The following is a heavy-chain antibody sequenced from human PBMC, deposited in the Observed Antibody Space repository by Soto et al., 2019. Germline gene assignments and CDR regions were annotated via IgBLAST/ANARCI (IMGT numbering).Heavy chain of an antibody. CDR1: GFTFSSYG. CDR2: ISYDGSNK. J-gene: IGHJ6*02. D-gene: IGHD2-2*01. CDR3: AKDKGAYAFVGMDV. V-gene: IGHV3-30*18. Sequence: QVQLVESGGGVVQPGRSLRLSCAASGFTFSSYGMHWVRQAPGKGLEWVAVISYDGSNKYYADSVKGRFTISRDNSKNTLYLQMNSLRAEDTAVYYCAKDKGAYAFVGMDVWGQGTTVTVSS.